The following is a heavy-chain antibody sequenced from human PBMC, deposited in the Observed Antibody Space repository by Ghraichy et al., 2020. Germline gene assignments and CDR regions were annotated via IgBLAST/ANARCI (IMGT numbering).Heavy chain of an antibody. CDR2: INNSGDNI. D-gene: IGHD6-19*01. CDR3: ARPAYSSGPTRYFDC. Sequence: GGSLRLSCAASGFTFSRYSMSWVRQAPGKGLEWVSVINNSGDNIYYADSVKGRFSISRDNSKNTLYLQMGSLRVEDTAVYYCARPAYSSGPTRYFDCWGQGTLVTVSS. CDR1: GFTFSRYS. V-gene: IGHV3-23*01. J-gene: IGHJ4*02.